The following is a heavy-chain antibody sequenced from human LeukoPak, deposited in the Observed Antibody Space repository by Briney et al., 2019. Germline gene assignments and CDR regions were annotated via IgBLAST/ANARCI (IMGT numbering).Heavy chain of an antibody. CDR2: IIPIFGTA. CDR3: ARVTGYMIEDYFDY. Sequence: GASVKASCKASGGTFSSYAISWVRQAPGQGLEWMGGIIPIFGTANYAQKFQGRVTITADKSTSTAYMELSSLRSEDTAVYYCARVTGYMIEDYFDYWGQGTLVTVSS. CDR1: GGTFSSYA. J-gene: IGHJ4*02. V-gene: IGHV1-69*06. D-gene: IGHD3-22*01.